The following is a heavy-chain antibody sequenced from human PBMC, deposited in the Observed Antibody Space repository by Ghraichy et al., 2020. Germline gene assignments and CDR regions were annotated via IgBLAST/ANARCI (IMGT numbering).Heavy chain of an antibody. CDR2: IYTSGRT. D-gene: IGHD6-19*01. Sequence: SETLSLTCSVSGGSITSGTYYWSWIRQPAGKGLEWIGRIYTSGRTNYNPSLESRVSMSIDTSKSQFSLNLSSVTAADTAVYYCAGLSYSSLRHYFDYWGRGTLVTVSS. CDR1: GGSITSGTYY. J-gene: IGHJ4*02. CDR3: AGLSYSSLRHYFDY. V-gene: IGHV4-61*02.